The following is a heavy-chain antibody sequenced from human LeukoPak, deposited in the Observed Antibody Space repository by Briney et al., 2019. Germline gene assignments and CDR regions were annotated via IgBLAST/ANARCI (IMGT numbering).Heavy chain of an antibody. CDR3: ATKVGDDYRNYVAVPKGGYYYYGMDV. Sequence: SVKVSCKASGGTFSSYAISWVRQAPGQGLEWMGGIIPIFGTANYAQKFQGRVTITADESTSTAYMELSSLRSEDTAVYYCATKVGDDYRNYVAVPKGGYYYYGMDVWGQGTTVTVSS. CDR1: GGTFSSYA. CDR2: IIPIFGTA. V-gene: IGHV1-69*01. D-gene: IGHD4-11*01. J-gene: IGHJ6*02.